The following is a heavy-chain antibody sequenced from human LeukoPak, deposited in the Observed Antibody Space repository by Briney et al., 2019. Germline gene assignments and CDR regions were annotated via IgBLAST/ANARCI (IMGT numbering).Heavy chain of an antibody. CDR2: ISWDGGST. CDR1: GLAFDAYT. CDR3: AKDITPSSKSGYFDY. D-gene: IGHD4-11*01. Sequence: GGSLRLSCAASGLAFDAYTMHWVRQAPGKGLEWVSLISWDGGSTYYADSVKGRFTISRDNSKNSLYLQMNSLRTEDTALSYCAKDITPSSKSGYFDYWGQGTLVTVSS. V-gene: IGHV3-43*01. J-gene: IGHJ4*02.